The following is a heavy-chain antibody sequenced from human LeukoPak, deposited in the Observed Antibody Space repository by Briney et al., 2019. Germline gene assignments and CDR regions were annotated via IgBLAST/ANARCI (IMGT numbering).Heavy chain of an antibody. CDR1: GFIFSTYD. Sequence: GGSLRLSCAASGFIFSTYDMHWVRQAPGKGLEWVAVISYDRSNKYYADSVKGRFTISRDNSKSTLYLQMSSLRAEDTAVYYCAKSYYDFWSGYYQTFDYWGQGTLVTVSS. CDR2: ISYDRSNK. D-gene: IGHD3-3*01. V-gene: IGHV3-30*18. J-gene: IGHJ4*02. CDR3: AKSYYDFWSGYYQTFDY.